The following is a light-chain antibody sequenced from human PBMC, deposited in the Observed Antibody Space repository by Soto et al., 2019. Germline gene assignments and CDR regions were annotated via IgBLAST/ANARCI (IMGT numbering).Light chain of an antibody. CDR1: QSVSNI. CDR3: QQYNNWPRT. J-gene: IGKJ1*01. V-gene: IGKV3-15*01. CDR2: GAS. Sequence: SQSPSALSASTGERATISCRASQSVSNILAWYQQKPGQVPRRLIYGASSRATGIPARSSGSGSGTEFTLTISSLQSEDFAVYYCQQYNNWPRTFAQGTKVAIK.